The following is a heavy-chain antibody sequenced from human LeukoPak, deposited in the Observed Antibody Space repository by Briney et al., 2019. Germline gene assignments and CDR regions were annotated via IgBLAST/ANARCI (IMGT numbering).Heavy chain of an antibody. CDR1: GFTFSNYA. CDR3: AKNPRYCSTATCYN. CDR2: ITNSGAST. Sequence: QPGGSLRLSCAASGFTFSNYAMTWVRQAPGKGLEWVSAITNSGASTFYADSVKGRFTISRDNSKNTLYLQMNSLRAEDTAVYYCAKNPRYCSTATCYNWGQGTLVTVSS. D-gene: IGHD2-2*02. J-gene: IGHJ4*02. V-gene: IGHV3-23*01.